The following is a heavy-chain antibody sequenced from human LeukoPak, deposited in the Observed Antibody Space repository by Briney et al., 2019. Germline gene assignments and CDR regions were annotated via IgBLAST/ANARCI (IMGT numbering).Heavy chain of an antibody. J-gene: IGHJ4*02. CDR3: ARVAYGDLYYFDY. D-gene: IGHD4-17*01. Sequence: SETLSLTCAVYGGSFSGYYWSWIRQPPGKGLEWIGEINHSGSTNYNPSLKSRVTISVDTSNNPFSLKLSSVTAADTAVYYCARVAYGDLYYFDYWGQGTLVTVSS. CDR1: GGSFSGYY. V-gene: IGHV4-34*01. CDR2: INHSGST.